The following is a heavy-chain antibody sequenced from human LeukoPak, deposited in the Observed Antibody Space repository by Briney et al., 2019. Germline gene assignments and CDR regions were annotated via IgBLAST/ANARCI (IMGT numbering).Heavy chain of an antibody. D-gene: IGHD2-15*01. J-gene: IGHJ4*02. CDR2: INPNSGGT. Sequence: GASVKVSCKASGYIFTGYYMHWVRQAPGQGLEWMGWINPNSGGTNYAQKFQGRVTMTRDTSISTAYMELSRLRSDDTAVYYCARGLGVAADYYFDYWGQGTLVTVSS. CDR1: GYIFTGYY. CDR3: ARGLGVAADYYFDY. V-gene: IGHV1-2*02.